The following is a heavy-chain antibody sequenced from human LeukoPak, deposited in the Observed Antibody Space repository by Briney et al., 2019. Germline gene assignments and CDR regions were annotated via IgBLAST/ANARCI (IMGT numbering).Heavy chain of an antibody. Sequence: WETLSLTCTVSGGSISSSTYYWGWVRQPPGKGLEWMGRIYYTGSTNYNSALNSRLTISLDTSKNQFSLNLASVTAADTAVYYCASHRHNGGHHFWGQGTLVTVSS. V-gene: IGHV4-39*01. J-gene: IGHJ4*02. CDR1: GGSISSSTYY. D-gene: IGHD3-16*01. CDR3: ASHRHNGGHHF. CDR2: IYYTGST.